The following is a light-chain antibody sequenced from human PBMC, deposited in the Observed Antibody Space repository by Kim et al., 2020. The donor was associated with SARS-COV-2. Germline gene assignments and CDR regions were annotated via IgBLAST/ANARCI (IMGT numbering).Light chain of an antibody. J-gene: IGKJ2*01. Sequence: EIVLTQSPGTLSLSPGERATLSCRASQSVSSSSYLAWYQRKPGQAPRLLIYAASSRATGIPDRFSGSGSGTDFTLTISRLEPEDFAVYYCQQYGSSPPTFGQGTKLEI. CDR1: QSVSSSSY. V-gene: IGKV3-20*01. CDR2: AAS. CDR3: QQYGSSPPT.